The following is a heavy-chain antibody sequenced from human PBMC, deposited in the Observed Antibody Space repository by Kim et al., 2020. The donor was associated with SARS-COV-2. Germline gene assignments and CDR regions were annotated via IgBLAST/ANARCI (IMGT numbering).Heavy chain of an antibody. D-gene: IGHD6-19*01. CDR2: ET. CDR3: ATLLRQWPDY. J-gene: IGHJ4*02. Sequence: ETIDAQKFQGRVTMTEDTSTDTAYMELSSLGSEDTAVYYCATLLRQWPDYWGQGTLVTVSS. V-gene: IGHV1-24*01.